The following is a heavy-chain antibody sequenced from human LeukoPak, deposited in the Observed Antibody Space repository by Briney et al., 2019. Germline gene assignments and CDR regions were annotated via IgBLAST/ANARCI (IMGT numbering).Heavy chain of an antibody. J-gene: IGHJ6*02. V-gene: IGHV1-69*10. CDR1: GGTFSSYA. Sequence: ASVTVSCTASGGTFSSYAISWVRQAPGQGLEWMGWIIPILDIANYAQKFQGRVTITADKSTSTAYMELSSLRSEDTAVYYCARDWDIVVVPAAIRNYYYGMDVWGQGTTVTVSS. CDR3: ARDWDIVVVPAAIRNYYYGMDV. CDR2: IIPILDIA. D-gene: IGHD2-2*02.